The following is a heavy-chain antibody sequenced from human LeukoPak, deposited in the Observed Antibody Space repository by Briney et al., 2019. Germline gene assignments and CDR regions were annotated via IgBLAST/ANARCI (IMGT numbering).Heavy chain of an antibody. CDR1: GGSFSGYY. Sequence: SETLSLTCAVDGGSFSGYYWSWIRQPPGKGLEWIGEINHSGSTNYNPSLKSRVTISVDTSKNQFSLKLSSVTAADTAVYYCARHYSSGYLDAFDIWGQGTMVTVSS. CDR3: ARHYSSGYLDAFDI. J-gene: IGHJ3*02. D-gene: IGHD3-22*01. CDR2: INHSGST. V-gene: IGHV4-34*01.